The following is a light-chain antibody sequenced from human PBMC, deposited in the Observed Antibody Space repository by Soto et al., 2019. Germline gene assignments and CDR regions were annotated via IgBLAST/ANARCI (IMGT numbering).Light chain of an antibody. V-gene: IGLV1-44*01. Sequence: QSVLTQPPSASGTPGQRVTISCSGSSSNIGRNTVKWYRQLPGTAPQLLNGSSDQRPSGVPDRFSGSQSGTSASLAISGLQSEDEADYICAAWDDSLNAWAFGGGTKLTVL. J-gene: IGLJ3*02. CDR1: SSNIGRNT. CDR2: SSD. CDR3: AAWDDSLNAWA.